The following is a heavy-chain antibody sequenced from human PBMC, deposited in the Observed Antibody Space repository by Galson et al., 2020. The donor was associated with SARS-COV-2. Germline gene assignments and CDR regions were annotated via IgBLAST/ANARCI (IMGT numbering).Heavy chain of an antibody. D-gene: IGHD2-2*01. Sequence: QLGESLKIPCAAPGFALRNSAMHWVRQAPGKGPEWVAILSYDGTTKYNSDSVKGRFTISRDIAKNMLYPQMNRLSPEDTVVYYCARETDDHTSSWDDCWGRGARVSVSS. V-gene: IGHV3-30*04. CDR3: ARETDDHTSSWDDC. CDR2: LSYDGTTK. CDR1: GFALRNSA. J-gene: IGHJ4*02.